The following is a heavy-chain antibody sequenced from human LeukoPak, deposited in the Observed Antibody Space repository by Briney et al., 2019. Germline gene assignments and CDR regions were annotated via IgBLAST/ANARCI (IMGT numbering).Heavy chain of an antibody. V-gene: IGHV3-74*03. D-gene: IGHD1-1*01. CDR2: INEDGSDS. CDR3: VRDETLWTLDW. CDR1: GFTFSGHW. Sequence: PGGSLRLSCIASGFTFSGHWIHWVRQAPGMGLVWVSRINEDGSDSMYAESVKGRFTISRDNAKNTVYLQMNSLRAEDTAVHYCVRDETLWTLDWWGQGTLVSVSS. J-gene: IGHJ4*02.